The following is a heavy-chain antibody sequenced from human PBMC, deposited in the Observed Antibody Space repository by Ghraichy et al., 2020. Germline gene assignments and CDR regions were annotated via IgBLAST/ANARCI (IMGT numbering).Heavy chain of an antibody. V-gene: IGHV3-53*01. CDR2: IYSGGST. Sequence: LSLTCAASGFTVRSDYMSWVRQAPGKGLEWVSVIYSGGSTYYANSVKGRFTISRDTSKNTLSLQLNSLGADDTAVYYCTRGGGAFCGTDCRRAFENWGQGTLVTVSS. CDR1: GFTVRSDY. D-gene: IGHD2-21*02. CDR3: TRGGGAFCGTDCRRAFEN. J-gene: IGHJ4*02.